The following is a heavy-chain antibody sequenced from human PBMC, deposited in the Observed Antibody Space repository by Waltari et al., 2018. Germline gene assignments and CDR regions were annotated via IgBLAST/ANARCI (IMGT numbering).Heavy chain of an antibody. CDR2: IKHDGTGT. D-gene: IGHD3-22*01. Sequence: EVQLVESGGGLVQPGGSLRLSCEVSVFTFSNYWMHWVRQVPGKGLVWVSRIKHDGTGTIYADSVQGRFTISRDNGKNTLYLQMNSLRGEDTAVYFCGRGYNDRRLDYWGQGTLVTVSS. V-gene: IGHV3-74*01. CDR1: VFTFSNYW. J-gene: IGHJ4*02. CDR3: GRGYNDRRLDY.